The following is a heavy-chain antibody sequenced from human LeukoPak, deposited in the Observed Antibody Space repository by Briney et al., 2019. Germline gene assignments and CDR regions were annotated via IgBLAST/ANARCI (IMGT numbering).Heavy chain of an antibody. CDR3: ARGNGDYATYGMDV. CDR2: IYYSGST. Sequence: PSETLSLTCAVSGGSISSYYWSWIRQPPRKGVGWIGYIYYSGSTNYNPSLTSRVTISVDTSKNQFSLKLRSVTAADTAVYYCARGNGDYATYGMDVWGQGTTVTVSS. V-gene: IGHV4-59*08. J-gene: IGHJ6*02. D-gene: IGHD4-17*01. CDR1: GGSISSYY.